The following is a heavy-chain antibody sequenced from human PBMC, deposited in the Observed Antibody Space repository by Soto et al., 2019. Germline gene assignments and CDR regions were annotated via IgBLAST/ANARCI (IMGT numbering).Heavy chain of an antibody. CDR2: INAGNGNT. V-gene: IGHV1-3*01. D-gene: IGHD3-22*01. J-gene: IGHJ4*02. CDR3: ARDRLRGYDSSGFYS. CDR1: GYTFTNYA. Sequence: ASVKVSCKASGYTFTNYAIDWVRQAPGQRLEWMGWINAGNGNTKYSQKFLGRVTMTTATSTNTVYMELRSLRSDDTAIYYCARDRLRGYDSSGFYSWGQGTLVTVSS.